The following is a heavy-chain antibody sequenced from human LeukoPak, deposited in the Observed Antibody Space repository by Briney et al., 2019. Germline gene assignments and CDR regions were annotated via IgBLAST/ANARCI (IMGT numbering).Heavy chain of an antibody. CDR1: GGSFSGYY. V-gene: IGHV4-34*01. J-gene: IGHJ5*02. Sequence: SETLSLTCAVYGGSFSGYYWSWLRQPPGKGLEWIGEINHSGSTNYNPSLKSRVTISVDTSKNQFSLKLSSVTAAYMAVYYCARGGHYCCSTSCDRGWFDPWGQGTLVTVSS. CDR3: ARGGHYCCSTSCDRGWFDP. D-gene: IGHD2-2*01. CDR2: INHSGST.